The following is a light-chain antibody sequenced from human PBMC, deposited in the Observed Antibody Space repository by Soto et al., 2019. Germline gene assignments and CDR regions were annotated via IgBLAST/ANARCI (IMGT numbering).Light chain of an antibody. J-gene: IGKJ2*01. CDR2: WAS. V-gene: IGKV4-1*01. CDR3: QQYYSTPA. Sequence: DIVMTQSPASLAVSLGERATINCKSSQSVLYSSNNKNYLAWYQQKPGQPPKLLIYWASTRESGVPDRFSGSGSGTDFTLTISSLQAEDVAVYYCQQYYSTPAFGQGTKLEIK. CDR1: QSVLYSSNNKNY.